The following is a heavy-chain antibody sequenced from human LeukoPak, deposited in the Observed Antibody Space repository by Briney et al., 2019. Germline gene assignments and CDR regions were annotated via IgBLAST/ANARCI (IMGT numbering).Heavy chain of an antibody. CDR2: ISYDGSNK. CDR3: AKGAYYYDSSAFDY. J-gene: IGHJ4*02. CDR1: GFTFSSYG. Sequence: GGSLRLSCAASGFTFSSYGMPWVRQAPGKGLEGVAVISYDGSNKYYADSVKGRFTISRDNSKNTLYLQMNSLRAEDTAVYYCAKGAYYYDSSAFDYWGQGTLVTVSP. V-gene: IGHV3-30*18. D-gene: IGHD3-22*01.